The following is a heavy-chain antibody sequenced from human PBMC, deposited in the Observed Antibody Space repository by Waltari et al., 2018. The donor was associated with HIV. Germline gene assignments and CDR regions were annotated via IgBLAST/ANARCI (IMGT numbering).Heavy chain of an antibody. D-gene: IGHD3-10*01. CDR1: GGSSNSYS. Sequence: QLQLQESGPGLVKPSETLSLTCSVSGGSSNSYSWGWIRQPPGKGLEWIGSIYYGGSTFDNASLKSRLTISVDTSKNQFSLKLSSVTAADTAVYYCARHDPGTYYYFDYWGQGTLVTVSS. CDR3: ARHDPGTYYYFDY. J-gene: IGHJ4*02. V-gene: IGHV4-39*01. CDR2: IYYGGST.